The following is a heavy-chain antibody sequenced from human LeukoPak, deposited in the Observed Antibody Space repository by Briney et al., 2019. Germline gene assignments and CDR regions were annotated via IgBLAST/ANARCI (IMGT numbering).Heavy chain of an antibody. D-gene: IGHD5-18*01. CDR3: AKPSLIQLWLRGYFDY. V-gene: IGHV3-23*01. CDR2: ISGSGGST. J-gene: IGHJ4*02. CDR1: GFTFSSYA. Sequence: PGGSLRLSCAASGFTFSSYAMSWVRQAPGKGLEWVSAISGSGGSTYYADSVKGRFTISRDNSKNTLYLQMNSLRAEDTAVYYCAKPSLIQLWLRGYFDYWGQGTLVTVSS.